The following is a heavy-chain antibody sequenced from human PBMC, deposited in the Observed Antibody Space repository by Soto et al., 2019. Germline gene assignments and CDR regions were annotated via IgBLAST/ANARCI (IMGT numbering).Heavy chain of an antibody. Sequence: ASVKVSCKASGYTFSNYGIHWVRQAPGQRLEWMGLINAGNGNTKYSQKFQVRVTLTRDTSANSLYLHMNSLRDEDTALYYCARDGKGAAYTNGPYYFDHWGQGALVTVSS. V-gene: IGHV1-3*01. J-gene: IGHJ4*02. CDR1: GYTFSNYG. D-gene: IGHD2-8*01. CDR3: ARDGKGAAYTNGPYYFDH. CDR2: INAGNGNT.